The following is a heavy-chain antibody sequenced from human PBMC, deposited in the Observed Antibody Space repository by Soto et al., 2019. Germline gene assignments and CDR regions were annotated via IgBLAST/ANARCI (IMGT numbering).Heavy chain of an antibody. D-gene: IGHD6-19*01. Sequence: EVRLVESGGGLVQPGGSLRLSCAASGFTFGGSWMNWVRQAPGKGLEWVANIKQDGSEKYYGDSVRGRFTISRDNAKSSLYLQMNSLRAEDTAVYYCARDRLTSAWHDSFDIWGQGTRVTVSS. CDR2: IKQDGSEK. V-gene: IGHV3-7*05. CDR3: ARDRLTSAWHDSFDI. J-gene: IGHJ3*02. CDR1: GFTFGGSW.